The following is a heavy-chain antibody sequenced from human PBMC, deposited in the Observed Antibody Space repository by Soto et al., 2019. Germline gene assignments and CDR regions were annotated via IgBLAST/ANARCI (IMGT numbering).Heavy chain of an antibody. Sequence: QVQLVESGGGVVQPGRSLRLSCAASGFTLSRFAMHWVRQAPGKGLEWVAIIAYDGNQRYYAASVKGRFSISRDNSKNTLDLKMDRLKAEDTAVYYCAGDPGRGGYDGWNGYYGDSWGQGTLVIVSS. CDR1: GFTLSRFA. CDR2: IAYDGNQR. CDR3: AGDPGRGGYDGWNGYYGDS. J-gene: IGHJ4*02. D-gene: IGHD3-3*01. V-gene: IGHV3-30-3*01.